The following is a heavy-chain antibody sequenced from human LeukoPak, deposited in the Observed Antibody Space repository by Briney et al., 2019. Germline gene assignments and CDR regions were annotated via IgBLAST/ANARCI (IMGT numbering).Heavy chain of an antibody. Sequence: SVKVSCKASGYTFTSYGISWVRQAPGQGLEWMGRIIPIFGTANYAQKFQGRVTITTDESTSTAYMELSSLRSEDTAVYYCARDQEWLRFDYWGQGTLVTVSS. CDR2: IIPIFGTA. CDR1: GYTFTSYG. CDR3: ARDQEWLRFDY. V-gene: IGHV1-69*05. D-gene: IGHD5-12*01. J-gene: IGHJ4*02.